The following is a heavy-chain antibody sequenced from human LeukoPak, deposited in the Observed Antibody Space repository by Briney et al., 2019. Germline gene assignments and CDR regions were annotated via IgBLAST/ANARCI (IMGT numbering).Heavy chain of an antibody. Sequence: SETLSLTCTVSGGSISSSSYYWGWIRQPPGKGLGWIGSIYYSGSTYYNPSLKSRVTISVDTSKNQFSLKLSSVTAADTAVYYCARQGYNWNDAWFDPWGQGTLVTVSS. V-gene: IGHV4-39*01. CDR3: ARQGYNWNDAWFDP. D-gene: IGHD1-20*01. CDR1: GGSISSSSYY. CDR2: IYYSGST. J-gene: IGHJ5*02.